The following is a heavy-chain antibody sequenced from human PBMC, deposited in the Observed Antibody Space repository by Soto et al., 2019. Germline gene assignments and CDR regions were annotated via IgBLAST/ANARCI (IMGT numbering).Heavy chain of an antibody. CDR1: GFTISSFG. V-gene: IGHV3-23*01. D-gene: IGHD3-10*01. Sequence: EVQLLESGGGLVQPGGSLRLSCAASGFTISSFGMSWVRQPPGKGLEWVSGIISSGSTTYYADSVKGRFTISRDNSKKTLYLQMNSLRAEDAAVYYCATGLGRGVGAMDVWGQGTKVTVSS. J-gene: IGHJ6*02. CDR3: ATGLGRGVGAMDV. CDR2: IISSGSTT.